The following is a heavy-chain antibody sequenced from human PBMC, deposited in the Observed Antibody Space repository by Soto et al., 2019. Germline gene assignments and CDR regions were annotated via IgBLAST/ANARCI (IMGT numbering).Heavy chain of an antibody. D-gene: IGHD3-22*01. CDR3: ARDRPIVVPPTWECHY. V-gene: IGHV1-69*12. J-gene: IGHJ4*02. Sequence: QVQLVQSGAEVKKPGSSVKVSCKASGGTFSSYAISWVRQAPGQGLEWMGGIIPIFGTANCAQKFQGRVTITADESTSTAYMELSSLRSEDTAVYYCARDRPIVVPPTWECHYWGQGTLVTVSS. CDR2: IIPIFGTA. CDR1: GGTFSSYA.